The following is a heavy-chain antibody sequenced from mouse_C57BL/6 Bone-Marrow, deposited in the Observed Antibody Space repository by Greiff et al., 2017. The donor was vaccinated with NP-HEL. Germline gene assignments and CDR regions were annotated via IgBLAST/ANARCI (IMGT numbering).Heavy chain of an antibody. J-gene: IGHJ3*01. CDR2: IDPNSGGT. V-gene: IGHV1-72*01. CDR1: GYTFTSYW. D-gene: IGHD1-1*01. Sequence: QVQLQQPGAELVKPGASVKLSCKASGYTFTSYWMHWVKQRPGRGLEWIGRIDPNSGGTKYNEKFKSKATLTVDQPSSTSYMQLSSLTSEDSAVYYCARCPSHYYGSSYGFAYWGQGTLVTVSA. CDR3: ARCPSHYYGSSYGFAY.